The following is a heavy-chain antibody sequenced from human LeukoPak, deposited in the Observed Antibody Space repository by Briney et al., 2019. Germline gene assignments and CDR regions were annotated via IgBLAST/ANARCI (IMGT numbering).Heavy chain of an antibody. CDR1: GGSFSGYY. J-gene: IGHJ4*02. Sequence: SETLSLTCAVYGGSFSGYYWSWIRQPPGKGLEWIGEINHSGSTNYNPSLKSRVTISVDTSKNQFSLKLSSVTAADTAVYYCARRPVEMATVSFFDCWGQGTLVTVSS. CDR2: INHSGST. D-gene: IGHD5-24*01. CDR3: ARRPVEMATVSFFDC. V-gene: IGHV4-34*01.